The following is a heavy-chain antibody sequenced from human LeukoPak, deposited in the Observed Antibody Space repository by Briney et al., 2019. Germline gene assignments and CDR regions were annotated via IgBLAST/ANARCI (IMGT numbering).Heavy chain of an antibody. J-gene: IGHJ4*02. CDR2: ISGSGGST. V-gene: IGHV3-23*01. CDR3: AKEYCSSTTCYGCFDY. Sequence: GGSLRLSRAASGFTFSSYARSWVRQAPGKGLEWVSAISGSGGSTYYADSVKGRFTISRDNSKNTLYLQMNSLRAEDTAVYYCAKEYCSSTTCYGCFDYWGQGTLVTVSS. D-gene: IGHD2-2*01. CDR1: GFTFSSYA.